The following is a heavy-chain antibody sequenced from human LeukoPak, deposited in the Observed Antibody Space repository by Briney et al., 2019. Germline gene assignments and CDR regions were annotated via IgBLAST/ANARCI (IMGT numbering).Heavy chain of an antibody. CDR2: IIPIFGTA. CDR1: GGTFSSYA. J-gene: IGHJ6*03. Sequence: ASVKVSCKASGGTFSSYAISWVRQAPGQGLEWMGGIIPIFGTANYAQKSQGRVTITADKSTSTAYMELSSLRSEDTAVYYCASNVLRFLEWLKYYYYMDVWGKGTTVTVSS. CDR3: ASNVLRFLEWLKYYYYMDV. V-gene: IGHV1-69*06. D-gene: IGHD3-3*01.